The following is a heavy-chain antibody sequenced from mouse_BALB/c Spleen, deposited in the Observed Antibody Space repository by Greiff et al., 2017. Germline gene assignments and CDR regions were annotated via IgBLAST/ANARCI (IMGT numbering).Heavy chain of an antibody. V-gene: IGHV5-17*02. CDR3: ARESLYAMDY. J-gene: IGHJ4*01. Sequence: EVMLVESGGGLVQPGGSRKLSCAASGFTFSSFGMHWVRQAPEKGLEWVAYISSGSSTIYYADTVKGRFTISRDNPKNTLFLQMTSLRSEDTAMYYCARESLYAMDYWGQGTSVTVSS. D-gene: IGHD6-1*01. CDR1: GFTFSSFG. CDR2: ISSGSSTI.